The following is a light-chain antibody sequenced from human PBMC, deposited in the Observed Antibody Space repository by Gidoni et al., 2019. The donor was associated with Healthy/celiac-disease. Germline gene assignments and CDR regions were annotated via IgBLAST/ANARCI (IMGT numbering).Light chain of an antibody. CDR2: AAS. V-gene: IGKV1-8*01. CDR1: QGISSY. CDR3: QQYYSYPGT. Sequence: AIRMTQSPSSFSASTGDRVTITCRASQGISSYLAWYQQKPGKAPKLLIYAASTLQSGVQSRFSGSGSGTDFTLTISCLQSEDFATYYCQQYYSYPGTFGPGTKVDIK. J-gene: IGKJ3*01.